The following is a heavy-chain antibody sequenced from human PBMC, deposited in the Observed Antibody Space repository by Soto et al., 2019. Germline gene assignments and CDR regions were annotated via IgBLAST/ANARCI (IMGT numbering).Heavy chain of an antibody. J-gene: IGHJ6*02. CDR1: GDSFSNYA. CDR3: ARAVRTGFYGMDV. Sequence: QVQLVQSGAEVKKPGSSVKVSCRASGDSFSNYAVNWLRQAPGRGLEWMGGLIPVFGTSNYAQKFQGRVTITADESTSTAYMELSSLSSEDTAVYYCARAVRTGFYGMDVWGQVTTVTVSS. V-gene: IGHV1-69*01. CDR2: LIPVFGTS.